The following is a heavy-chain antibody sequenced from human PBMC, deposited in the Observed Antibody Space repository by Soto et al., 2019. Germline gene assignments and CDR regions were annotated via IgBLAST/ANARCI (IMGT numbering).Heavy chain of an antibody. D-gene: IGHD3-22*01. Sequence: QVQLQESGPGLVKPSETLSLICTVSGDSVSGGGYYWTWIRQPPGKGLEWIGYISFTGDTTYNPSLKSRVTIEMHTSQNQFSLKLTYATAADTALYYCSTGGHYYHSMIWGQVTLVTVSS. V-gene: IGHV4-61*08. CDR2: ISFTGDT. J-gene: IGHJ1*01. CDR3: STGGHYYHSMI. CDR1: GDSVSGGGYY.